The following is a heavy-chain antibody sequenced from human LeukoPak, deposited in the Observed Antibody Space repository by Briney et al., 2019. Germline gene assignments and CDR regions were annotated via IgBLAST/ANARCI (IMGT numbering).Heavy chain of an antibody. CDR1: GDIFNSYS. CDR2: IIPIFGST. V-gene: IGHV1-69*05. Sequence: ASVKVSCNASGDIFNSYSVSWVRQAPGQGLEWMGGIIPIFGSTNYAQKFQGRVTITTDQSTRTAYMELNSLSPDDTAVYYCARVGRSRGSLPNSYYYMDVWGKGTTVTVSS. J-gene: IGHJ6*03. D-gene: IGHD1-26*01. CDR3: ARVGRSRGSLPNSYYYMDV.